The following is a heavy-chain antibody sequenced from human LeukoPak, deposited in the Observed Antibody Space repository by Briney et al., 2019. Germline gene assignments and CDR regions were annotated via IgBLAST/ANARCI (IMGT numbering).Heavy chain of an antibody. J-gene: IGHJ4*02. CDR2: ISGSGGST. V-gene: IGHV3-23*01. D-gene: IGHD1-1*01. CDR1: GFTFSSYA. CDR3: ANDSAPSVLGY. Sequence: GGSLRLSCAASGFTFSSYAMSWVRQAPGKGLEWVSTISGSGGSTYYADSVKGQFTISRDNSKNTLYLQMNSLRAEDTAVYYCANDSAPSVLGYWGQGTLVTVSS.